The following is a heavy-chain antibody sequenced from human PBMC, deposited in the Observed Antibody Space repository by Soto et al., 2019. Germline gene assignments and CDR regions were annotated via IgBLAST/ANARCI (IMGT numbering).Heavy chain of an antibody. CDR2: IYYSGST. J-gene: IGHJ6*02. Sequence: SETLSLTCTVSGGSISSSSYYWGWIRQPPGKGLEWIGSIYYSGSTYYNPSLKSRVTISVDTSKNQFSLKLSSVTAADAAVYYLARRTYSYGRDVWGQGTTVTVS. CDR3: ARRTYSYGRDV. V-gene: IGHV4-39*01. CDR1: GGSISSSSYY.